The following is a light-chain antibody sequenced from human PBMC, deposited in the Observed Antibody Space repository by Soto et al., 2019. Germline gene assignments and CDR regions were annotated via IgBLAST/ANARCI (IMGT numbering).Light chain of an antibody. CDR1: QSVNSN. J-gene: IGKJ1*01. CDR3: QQYNTCART. V-gene: IGKV3-15*01. Sequence: EIVMTQSPDALSVSPGERATLSCRASQSVNSNLACYQQKTGQAHRLLIYGASTRATGVPARFSGSGSGTEFSLTISSRQSEDFAVYYCQQYNTCARTFGQGTKVEIK. CDR2: GAS.